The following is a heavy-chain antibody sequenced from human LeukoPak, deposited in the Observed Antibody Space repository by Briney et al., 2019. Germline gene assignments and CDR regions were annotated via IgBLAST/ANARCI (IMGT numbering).Heavy chain of an antibody. CDR1: GFSFSNFA. V-gene: IGHV3-23*01. CDR3: AKDLRALVGVTLAS. D-gene: IGHD1-26*01. CDR2: ISGSGSST. J-gene: IGHJ5*02. Sequence: GGSLRLSCAVSGFSFSNFAMSWVRQAPGKGLEWVSGISGSGSSTYFADSVKGRFTISRDNSKNTLYVQLNSLRAEDTAVYYCAKDLRALVGVTLASWGQGTLVTVSA.